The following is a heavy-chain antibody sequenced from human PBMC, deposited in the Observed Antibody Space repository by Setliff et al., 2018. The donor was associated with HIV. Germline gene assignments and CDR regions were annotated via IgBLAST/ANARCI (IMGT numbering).Heavy chain of an antibody. CDR2: INPSGTYT. D-gene: IGHD1-7*01. CDR1: GDTFTNYY. V-gene: IGHV1-46*01. Sequence: GASVKVSCKTSGDTFTNYYMHWVRQAPGQGPEWLGIINPSGTYTSYAQKFQGRVTMTRDTSTTTVYMELSGLRSEDTAVYFCARSLGGLAVPSKNYFDPWGQGTLVTVSS. CDR3: ARSLGGLAVPSKNYFDP. J-gene: IGHJ5*02.